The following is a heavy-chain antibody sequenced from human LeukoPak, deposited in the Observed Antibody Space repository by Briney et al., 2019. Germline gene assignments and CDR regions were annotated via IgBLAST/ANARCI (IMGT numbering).Heavy chain of an antibody. CDR3: AGTTNHYYYYYMDV. J-gene: IGHJ6*03. CDR2: IYHSGST. CDR1: GYSISSGYY. Sequence: SETLSLTCAVSGYSISSGYYWGWIRQPPGKGLEWIGSIYHSGSTYYNPSLKSRVTISVDTSKNQFSLKLSSVTAAGTAVYYCAGTTNHYYYYYMDVWGKGTTVTVSS. D-gene: IGHD4-11*01. V-gene: IGHV4-38-2*01.